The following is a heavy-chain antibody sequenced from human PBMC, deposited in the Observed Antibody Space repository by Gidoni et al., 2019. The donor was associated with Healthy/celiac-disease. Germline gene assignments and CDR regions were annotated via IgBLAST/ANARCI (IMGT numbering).Heavy chain of an antibody. CDR2: IYHSGST. J-gene: IGHJ4*02. V-gene: IGHV4-38-2*02. CDR1: GYSISSGYY. Sequence: QVQLQESGPGLVKPSETLSLTCAVSGYSISSGYYWGWIRQPPGKGLEWIGSIYHSGSTYYNPSLKSRVTISVDTSKNQFSLKLSSVTAADTAVYYCARDRGPSVAANFDYWGQGTLVTVSS. CDR3: ARDRGPSVAANFDY. D-gene: IGHD2-15*01.